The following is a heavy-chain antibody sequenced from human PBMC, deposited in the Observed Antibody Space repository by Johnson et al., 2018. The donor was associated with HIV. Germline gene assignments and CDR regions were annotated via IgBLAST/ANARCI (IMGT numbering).Heavy chain of an antibody. CDR2: ISYDGSNK. D-gene: IGHD1-26*01. Sequence: QVQLVESGGGVVQPGRSLRLSCAASGFTFSSYAMHWVRQAPGKGLEWVAVISYDGSNKYYADSVKGRFTISRDSSKNTLYLQMNSLRAEDTAVYYCAKDPVGATWAFDIWGQGTMVTVSS. CDR1: GFTFSSYA. CDR3: AKDPVGATWAFDI. J-gene: IGHJ3*02. V-gene: IGHV3-30-3*01.